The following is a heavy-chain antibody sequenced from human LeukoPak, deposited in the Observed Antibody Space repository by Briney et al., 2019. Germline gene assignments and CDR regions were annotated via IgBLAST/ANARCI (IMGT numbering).Heavy chain of an antibody. D-gene: IGHD2-15*01. J-gene: IGHJ6*02. CDR2: MWYDGSNK. Sequence: QTGGSLRLSCAASGFNFSSYGMHWVRQAPGKGLEWVALMWYDGSNKHYADSVKGRLTISRDNSKGTLYLQMNSLRAEDTAVYYCARYCGGGNCYSGLDVWGQGTTVIVSS. CDR1: GFNFSSYG. CDR3: ARYCGGGNCYSGLDV. V-gene: IGHV3-33*01.